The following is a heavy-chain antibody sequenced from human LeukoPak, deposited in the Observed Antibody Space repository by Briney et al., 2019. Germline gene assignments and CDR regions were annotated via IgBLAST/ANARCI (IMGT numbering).Heavy chain of an antibody. Sequence: GASVKVSCKVSGYTLTELSMHWVRQAPGKGLEWMGGFDPEDGKTIYAQKFQGRVTMTEDTSTDTAYMELSSLRSEDTAVYYCARDQNDYVWGSYRYRDYFDDWGQGTLVTVSS. CDR3: ARDQNDYVWGSYRYRDYFDD. J-gene: IGHJ4*02. CDR1: GYTLTELS. D-gene: IGHD3-16*02. V-gene: IGHV1-24*01. CDR2: FDPEDGKT.